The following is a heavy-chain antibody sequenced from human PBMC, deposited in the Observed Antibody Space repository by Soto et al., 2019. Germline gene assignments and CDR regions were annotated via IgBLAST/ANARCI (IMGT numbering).Heavy chain of an antibody. CDR1: GGSISSSSYY. Sequence: PSETLSLTCTVSGGSISSSSYYWGWIRQPPGKGLEWIGSIYYSGSTYYNPSLKSRVTISVDTSKNQFSLKLSSVTAADTAVYYCASSYYDCWSGYYTAHNWFDPWGQGTLVTVSS. V-gene: IGHV4-39*01. J-gene: IGHJ5*02. CDR3: ASSYYDCWSGYYTAHNWFDP. CDR2: IYYSGST. D-gene: IGHD3-3*01.